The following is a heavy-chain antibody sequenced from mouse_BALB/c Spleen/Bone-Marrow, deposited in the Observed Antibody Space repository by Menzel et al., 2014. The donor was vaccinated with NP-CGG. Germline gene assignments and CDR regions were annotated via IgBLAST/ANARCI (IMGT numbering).Heavy chain of an antibody. CDR1: GYTFTSYW. J-gene: IGHJ4*01. CDR3: AREGNYYGSIAMDY. Sequence: VQLQESGAELVKPGASVKLSCKASGYTFTSYWMHWVKQRPGHGLEWIGEINPSNGRTNYNEKFKSKATLTVDKSSSTAYMQLSSLTSEDPAVYYCAREGNYYGSIAMDYWGQGTSVTVSS. V-gene: IGHV1S81*02. D-gene: IGHD1-1*01. CDR2: INPSNGRT.